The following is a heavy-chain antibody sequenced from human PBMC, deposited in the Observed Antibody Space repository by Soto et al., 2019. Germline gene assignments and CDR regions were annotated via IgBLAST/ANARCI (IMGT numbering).Heavy chain of an antibody. CDR1: GYTFTNYW. CDR3: ARYPTLTDYFFHGMDV. J-gene: IGHJ6*02. D-gene: IGHD4-17*01. Sequence: GESLKISCKGSGYTFTNYWIVWVRQIPGKGLEWMGIIYPGDSDTRYSPSFQGQVTISADRSISTAYLQWSSLKASDTGMYYCARYPTLTDYFFHGMDVWGQGTTVTV. CDR2: IYPGDSDT. V-gene: IGHV5-51*01.